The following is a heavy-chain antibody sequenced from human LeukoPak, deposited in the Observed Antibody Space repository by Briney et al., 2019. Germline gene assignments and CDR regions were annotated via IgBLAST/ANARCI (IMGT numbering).Heavy chain of an antibody. CDR1: GFTFSSYA. V-gene: IGHV4-59*01. J-gene: IGHJ5*02. D-gene: IGHD2-2*01. Sequence: PGGSLRLSCAASGFTFSSYAMSWIRQPPGKGLEWIGYIYYSGSTNYNPSLKSRVTISIDTSKNQFSLKLSSVTAADTAVYYCARDEVGFDPWGQGTLVTVSS. CDR3: ARDEVGFDP. CDR2: IYYSGST.